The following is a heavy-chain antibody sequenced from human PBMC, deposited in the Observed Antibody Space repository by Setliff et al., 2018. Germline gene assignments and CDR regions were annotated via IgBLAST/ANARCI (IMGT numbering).Heavy chain of an antibody. Sequence: SETLSLTCTVSGFSVSSGYYWGWVRQPPGKGLEWIGSIYFTGNTYYNPSLKSRVTVSVDTSKNQFYLKLSSVTAADTAVYYCARDRGGDWIYYFDYWGQGTLVTV. V-gene: IGHV4-38-2*02. CDR2: IYFTGNT. CDR3: ARDRGGDWIYYFDY. D-gene: IGHD2-21*02. CDR1: GFSVSSGYY. J-gene: IGHJ4*02.